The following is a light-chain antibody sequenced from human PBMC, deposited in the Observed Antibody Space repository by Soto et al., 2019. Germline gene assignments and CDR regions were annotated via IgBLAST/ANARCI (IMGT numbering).Light chain of an antibody. Sequence: QSLLTQPRSVSGSPGQSVTVSCTGTSSDVGGYNYVSWFQQYPGRAPKLMIYDVSERPSGVPDRFSGSKSGNTASLTISGLQADDEADYYCSSYAGNYTYVVGRGTKVTVL. CDR1: SSDVGGYNY. V-gene: IGLV2-11*01. CDR2: DVS. J-gene: IGLJ1*01. CDR3: SSYAGNYTYV.